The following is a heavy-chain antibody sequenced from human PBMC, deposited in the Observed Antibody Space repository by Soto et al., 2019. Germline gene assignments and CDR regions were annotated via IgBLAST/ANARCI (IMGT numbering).Heavy chain of an antibody. CDR2: IVPIFGTK. V-gene: IGHV1-69*01. D-gene: IGHD6-6*01. J-gene: IGHJ6*02. Sequence: QVQLVQSGAEVQKPGSSVKVSCKASGGTFSSYAISWVRQAPGQGLEWMGGIVPIFGTKNYAQKFQGRVTITTDESTSTAYTELSSLRSEDTAVYYCARSLAAHFGDYYGMDVWGQGTTVTVSS. CDR3: ARSLAAHFGDYYGMDV. CDR1: GGTFSSYA.